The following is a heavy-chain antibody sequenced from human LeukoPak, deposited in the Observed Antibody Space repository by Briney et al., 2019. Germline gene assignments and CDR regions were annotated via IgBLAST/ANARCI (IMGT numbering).Heavy chain of an antibody. CDR3: ASGYCSSTSCYNIDY. CDR2: ISYDGSNK. J-gene: IGHJ4*02. Sequence: GGSLRLSCAASGFTFSSYAMHWVRQAPGKGLEWVAVISYDGSNKYYADSVKGRFTISRVNSKNTLYLQMNSRTAEDAAVYYCASGYCSSTSCYNIDYWGQGTLVTVS. V-gene: IGHV3-30-3*01. CDR1: GFTFSSYA. D-gene: IGHD2-2*02.